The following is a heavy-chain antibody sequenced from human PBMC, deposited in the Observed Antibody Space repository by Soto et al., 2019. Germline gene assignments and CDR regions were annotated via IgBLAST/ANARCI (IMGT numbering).Heavy chain of an antibody. D-gene: IGHD1-26*01. V-gene: IGHV3-23*01. CDR1: GFTFSSYA. Sequence: GGSLRLSCAASGFTFSSYAMSWVRQAPGKGLEWVSAISGSGGSTYYADSVKGRFTISRANSKNTLYLQMNSLRAEATAVIYFAKAGVGAPFYYYGMDVCGQGTTLTVSS. J-gene: IGHJ6*02. CDR2: ISGSGGST. CDR3: AKAGVGAPFYYYGMDV.